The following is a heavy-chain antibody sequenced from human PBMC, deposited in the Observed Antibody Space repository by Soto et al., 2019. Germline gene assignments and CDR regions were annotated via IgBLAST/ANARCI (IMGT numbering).Heavy chain of an antibody. D-gene: IGHD2-8*02. CDR3: ARGMTPPGAPAWYYFDS. Sequence: QVQLQESGPGLMKPSETLSLTCTVSGASITGSFFWSWIRQPAGKGLEWIGRFSLSGTTNYNPSLRSRVTMSADVSKNPFSPRLTSVTAADTALYYCARGMTPPGAPAWYYFDSWGQGTRVTVSS. CDR2: FSLSGTT. CDR1: GASITGSFF. J-gene: IGHJ4*02. V-gene: IGHV4-4*07.